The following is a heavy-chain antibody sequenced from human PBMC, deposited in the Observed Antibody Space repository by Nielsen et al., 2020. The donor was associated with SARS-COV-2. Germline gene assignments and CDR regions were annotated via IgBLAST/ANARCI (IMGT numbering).Heavy chain of an antibody. CDR2: IKQDGSEK. CDR3: ARDSITGTSDY. Sequence: GGSLRLSCAASGFTFIIYWMSWVRQAPGKGLEWVANIKQDGSEKYYVDSVKGRFTISRDNAKNSLYLQMNSLRAEDTDVYYCARDSITGTSDYWGQGTLVTVSS. J-gene: IGHJ4*02. D-gene: IGHD1/OR15-1a*01. CDR1: GFTFIIYW. V-gene: IGHV3-7*03.